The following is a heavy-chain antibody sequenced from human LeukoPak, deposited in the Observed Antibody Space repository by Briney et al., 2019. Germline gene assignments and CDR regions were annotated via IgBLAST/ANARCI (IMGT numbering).Heavy chain of an antibody. Sequence: SETLSLTCTVSGGSISSYYWSWIRQPPGKGLEWIGYIYYSGSTNYNPSLKSRVTISVDTSKNQFSLRLSSVTAADMAVYYCARDSAYSSSFDYWGQGTLVTVSS. CDR1: GGSISSYY. CDR2: IYYSGST. J-gene: IGHJ4*02. CDR3: ARDSAYSSSFDY. V-gene: IGHV4-59*01. D-gene: IGHD6-6*01.